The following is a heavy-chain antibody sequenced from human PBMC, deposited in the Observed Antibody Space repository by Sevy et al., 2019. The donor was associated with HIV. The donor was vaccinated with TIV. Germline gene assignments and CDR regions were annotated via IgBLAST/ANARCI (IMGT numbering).Heavy chain of an antibody. D-gene: IGHD6-13*01. J-gene: IGHJ6*02. V-gene: IGHV6-1*01. CDR3: ARGPKAAGYYYYGMDV. CDR2: TYYRSKWYN. Sequence: SQTLSLTCAISGDSVSSNSAAWNWIRQSPSRGLEWLGRTYYRSKWYNDYAVSVKSRITINRDTSKNQFSLQLNSVTPEDTAVYYCARGPKAAGYYYYGMDVWGQGTTVTVSS. CDR1: GDSVSSNSAA.